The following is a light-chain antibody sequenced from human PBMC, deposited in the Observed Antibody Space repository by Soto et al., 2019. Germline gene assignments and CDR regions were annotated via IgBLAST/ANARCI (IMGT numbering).Light chain of an antibody. J-gene: IGKJ1*01. CDR3: QQYNTYLT. V-gene: IGKV1-5*03. CDR2: RAS. CDR1: QSISSS. Sequence: DIQMAQSPSALSASVGDRVTITSRASQSISSSLAWYQQKPGKAPKLLIYRASNLQSGVPSRFSGSGSGTEFTLTISSLQPDDFATYYCQQYNTYLTFGQGTKVDIK.